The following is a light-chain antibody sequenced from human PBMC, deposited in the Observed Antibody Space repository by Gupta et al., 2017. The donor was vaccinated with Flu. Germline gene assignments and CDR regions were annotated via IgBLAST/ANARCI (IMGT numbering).Light chain of an antibody. CDR2: RDN. V-gene: IGLV1-47*01. J-gene: IGLJ3*02. CDR3: AAGDDGRSEVL. CDR1: SCTMGKNY. Sequence: RVNISCSGSSCTMGKNYVYWYQQIPGAAPNLLIYRDNQRPSVVPGRFSGSKSGNSASLAISGLQAEDDADYYCAAGDDGRSEVLFGGGTKLTVL.